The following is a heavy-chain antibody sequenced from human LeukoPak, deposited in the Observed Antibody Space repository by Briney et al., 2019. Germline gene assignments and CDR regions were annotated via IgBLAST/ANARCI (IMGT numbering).Heavy chain of an antibody. D-gene: IGHD3-3*01. V-gene: IGHV3-21*01. J-gene: IGHJ6*02. Sequence: GGSLRLSCAASGFTFSSYAMSWVRQAPGKGLEWVSSISSSSSYIYYADSVKGRFTISRDNAKNSLYLQMNSLRAEDTAVYYCARAWYDFWSGMDVWGQGTTVTVSS. CDR1: GFTFSSYA. CDR3: ARAWYDFWSGMDV. CDR2: ISSSSSYI.